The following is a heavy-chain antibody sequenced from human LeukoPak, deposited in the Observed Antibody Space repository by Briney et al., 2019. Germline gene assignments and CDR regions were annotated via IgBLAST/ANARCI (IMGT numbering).Heavy chain of an antibody. CDR2: INSDGSST. CDR3: ARGEGLFDY. CDR1: EFTFSTYW. J-gene: IGHJ4*02. Sequence: GGSLRLSCAASEFTFSTYWMHWVRQAPGKGLVWVSRINSDGSSTDYPDSVKGRFTISRDNAKNTLYLQMNSLRAEDTAVYYCARGEGLFDYWGQGTLVTVSS. V-gene: IGHV3-74*01.